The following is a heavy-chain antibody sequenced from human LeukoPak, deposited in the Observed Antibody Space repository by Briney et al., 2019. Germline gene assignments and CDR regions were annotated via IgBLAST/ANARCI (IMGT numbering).Heavy chain of an antibody. V-gene: IGHV3-21*01. CDR3: ARGLRYDSSGYYPRNFDY. CDR1: GFTFSSYS. CDR2: ISSSSSYI. D-gene: IGHD3-22*01. Sequence: GGSLRLSCAASGFTFSSYSMNWVRQAPGKGLEWVSSISSSSSYIYYADSVKGRFTISRDNAKNSLYLQMNSLRAEDTAVYYCARGLRYDSSGYYPRNFDYWGRGTLVTVSS. J-gene: IGHJ4*02.